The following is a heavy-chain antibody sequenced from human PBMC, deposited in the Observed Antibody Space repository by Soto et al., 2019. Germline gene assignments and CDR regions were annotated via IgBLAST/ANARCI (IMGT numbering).Heavy chain of an antibody. J-gene: IGHJ3*02. CDR3: AKDWRYNYDTDAFDI. D-gene: IGHD5-18*01. CDR1: GFSFSTYG. V-gene: IGHV3-30*18. Sequence: AVGSLRLSCAASGFSFSTYGMHWVRQAPGKGLEWVAVISYHGNDRHYADSVRGRFAISRDDSKNTLYLQMDSLRAEDTAVYYCAKDWRYNYDTDAFDIWGRGTMVTVSS. CDR2: ISYHGNDR.